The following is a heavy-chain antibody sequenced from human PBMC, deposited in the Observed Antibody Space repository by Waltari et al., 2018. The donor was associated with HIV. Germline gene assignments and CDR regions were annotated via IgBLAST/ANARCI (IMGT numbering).Heavy chain of an antibody. Sequence: EVQLVESGGGLVQPGGSLRLSCAASGFTFSTYGMTWVRQAPGKGLEWLANIKQDGSEKYYADSVKGRFTVSRDNNKKSLYLQMSSLRAEDTAVYYCARDLKDYDFWSPVDVWGQGTTVTVSS. CDR3: ARDLKDYDFWSPVDV. CDR2: IKQDGSEK. D-gene: IGHD3-3*01. V-gene: IGHV3-7*01. J-gene: IGHJ6*02. CDR1: GFTFSTYG.